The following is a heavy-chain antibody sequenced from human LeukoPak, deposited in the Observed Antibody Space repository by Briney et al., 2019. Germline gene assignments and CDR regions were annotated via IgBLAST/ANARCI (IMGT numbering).Heavy chain of an antibody. D-gene: IGHD2-15*01. CDR1: GYSFTNYW. V-gene: IGHV5-51*01. J-gene: IGHJ6*03. CDR3: ARGGGVCSGGSCYSASGHYYCYYYMDV. CDR2: IYPGDSDT. Sequence: GESLTISCKGSGYSFTNYWIGWVRQVPGKGLEWMGVIYPGDSDTRYSPSFEGPVPLSADKSLSTGYLQWSSLKASDPAMYYCARGGGVCSGGSCYSASGHYYCYYYMDVWGKGTTVTVSS.